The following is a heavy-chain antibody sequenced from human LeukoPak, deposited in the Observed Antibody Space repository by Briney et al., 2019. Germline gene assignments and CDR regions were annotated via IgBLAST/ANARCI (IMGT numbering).Heavy chain of an antibody. CDR2: ISSNGDST. CDR3: ARGRYFNYYMDV. J-gene: IGHJ6*03. V-gene: IGHV3-64*01. CDR1: GFTFSNYA. D-gene: IGHD3-9*01. Sequence: GGSLRLSCAASGFTFSNYAMHWVRQAPGKGLEYVSAISSNGDSTYYANSLKGRFTISRDNSKSTLYLQMGSLRAEDMAVYYCARGRYFNYYMDVWGKGTTVTVSS.